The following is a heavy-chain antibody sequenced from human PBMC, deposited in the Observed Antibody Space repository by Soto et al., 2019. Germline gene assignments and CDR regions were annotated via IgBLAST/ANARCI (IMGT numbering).Heavy chain of an antibody. CDR2: ISAYNGNT. D-gene: IGHD3-10*01. J-gene: IGHJ6*02. CDR3: ARDTYYYGSGSLGGNYYCMDV. CDR1: GYTFTSYG. V-gene: IGHV1-18*04. Sequence: ASVKVSCKASGYTFTSYGISWVRQAPGQGLEWMGWISAYNGNTNYAQKLQGRVTMTTDTSTSTAYMELRSLRSDDTAVYYCARDTYYYGSGSLGGNYYCMDVWGQGTTVTVSS.